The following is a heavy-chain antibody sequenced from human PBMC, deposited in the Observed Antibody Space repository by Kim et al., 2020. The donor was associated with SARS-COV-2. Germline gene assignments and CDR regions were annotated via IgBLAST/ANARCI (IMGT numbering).Heavy chain of an antibody. CDR2: INHSGST. J-gene: IGHJ6*01. V-gene: IGHV4-34*01. Sequence: SETLSLTCAVYVGSFSGYYWSWIRQPPGKGLEWIGEINHSGSTNYNPSLKSRVTISVDTSKNQFSLKLSSVTAADTAVYYCGREHFYGSGSYSNYGMDV. CDR1: VGSFSGYY. CDR3: GREHFYGSGSYSNYGMDV. D-gene: IGHD3-10*01.